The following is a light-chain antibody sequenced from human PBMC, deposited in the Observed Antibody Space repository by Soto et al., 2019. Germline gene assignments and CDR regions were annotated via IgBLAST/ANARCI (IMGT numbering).Light chain of an antibody. V-gene: IGKV4-1*01. CDR3: QQYCSTWWL. CDR2: WAS. J-gene: IGKJ1*01. CDR1: QRILYNSNNKNY. Sequence: IVMTQSPDALAVSLGARSTINCKSSQRILYNSNNKNYVAWYQQKPGKPTKLHTNWASTRESGVPDRISGRGSGTDFTLTICSRQGEDVAVYYCQQYCSTWWLFGQGTKAVLK.